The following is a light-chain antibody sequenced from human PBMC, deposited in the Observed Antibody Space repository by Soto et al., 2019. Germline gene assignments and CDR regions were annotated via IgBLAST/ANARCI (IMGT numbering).Light chain of an antibody. J-gene: IGKJ5*01. Sequence: EILFTQSPATLSLSPGERVTLSCRASQSVSNSLAWYQQKPGQPPRLLIYDVSNRATGIPARFSGSGSRTDFTLTISSLEPEDSAVYYCQQRGEWPQGATFGQGTRLEIK. V-gene: IGKV3-11*01. CDR3: QQRGEWPQGAT. CDR1: QSVSNS. CDR2: DVS.